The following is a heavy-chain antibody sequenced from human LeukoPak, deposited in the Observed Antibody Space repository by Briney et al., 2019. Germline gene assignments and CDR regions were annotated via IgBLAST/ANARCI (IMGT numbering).Heavy chain of an antibody. CDR1: GFTFSNYE. Sequence: PGGSLRLSCAVSGFTFSNYEMNWVRQAPGRGLEWVSYISSSGDTIYYADSVKGRFTISRDNAKNSLYLQMNSLRAEDTAVYYCAELGITMIGGVWGKGTTVTISS. CDR3: AELGITMIGGV. V-gene: IGHV3-48*03. CDR2: ISSSGDTI. J-gene: IGHJ6*04. D-gene: IGHD3-10*02.